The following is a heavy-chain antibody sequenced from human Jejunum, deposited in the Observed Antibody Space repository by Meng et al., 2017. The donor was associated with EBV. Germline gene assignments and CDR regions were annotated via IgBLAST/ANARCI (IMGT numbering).Heavy chain of an antibody. Sequence: QVQMQGSGPELVKPSETLSLTSSVSGGSVSSGTYYWTWIRQPPGKGLELIGYIYNSGSTNYNPSLKSRVTISLDTSKNQFSLKLSSVTAADTAMYYCARNWNFWGQGTLVTVSS. CDR3: ARNWNF. CDR1: GGSVSSGTYY. CDR2: IYNSGST. V-gene: IGHV4-61*01. D-gene: IGHD1-1*01. J-gene: IGHJ4*02.